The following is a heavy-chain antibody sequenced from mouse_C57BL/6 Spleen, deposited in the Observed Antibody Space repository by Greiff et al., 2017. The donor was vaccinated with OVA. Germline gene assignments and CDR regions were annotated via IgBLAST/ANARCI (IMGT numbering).Heavy chain of an antibody. CDR2: IYWDDDK. V-gene: IGHV8-12*01. J-gene: IGHJ1*03. Sequence: QVTLKESGPGILQSSQTLSLTCSFSGFSLSTSGMGVSWIRQPSGKGLEWLAHIYWDDDKRYHPSLKSRLTISKDTSRNQLFLKITSVDTADTATYYCARRGPGSSPHWYFDVWGTGTTVTVSS. CDR1: GFSLSTSGMG. D-gene: IGHD1-1*01. CDR3: ARRGPGSSPHWYFDV.